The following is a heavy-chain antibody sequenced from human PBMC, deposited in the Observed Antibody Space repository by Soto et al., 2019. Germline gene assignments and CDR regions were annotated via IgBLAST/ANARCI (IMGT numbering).Heavy chain of an antibody. V-gene: IGHV4-30-2*01. J-gene: IGHJ6*02. Sequence: TLSLTCDVSGGSISTGVYSWNWIRQPPGKGLEWVGYINHSGSTYDNPSLKSRVTMSVNRSKNQFSLNLTSVTAADTAVYFCARGHYRYAMDVWGQGTTVTVSS. CDR3: ARGHYRYAMDV. CDR2: INHSGST. CDR1: GGSISTGVYS.